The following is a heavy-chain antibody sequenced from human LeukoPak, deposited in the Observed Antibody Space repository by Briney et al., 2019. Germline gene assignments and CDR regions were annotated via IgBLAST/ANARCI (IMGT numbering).Heavy chain of an antibody. V-gene: IGHV3-33*01. Sequence: GRSLRLSCGASGFTFSSYGMHWVRQAPGKGLEWVAVIWYDGSQKYYADSVKGRFTISRDNSKNVLYLQMSSLSVEDTAMYYCTRLYRSGWYVPWGQGTLVTVSS. J-gene: IGHJ5*02. CDR2: IWYDGSQK. D-gene: IGHD6-19*01. CDR3: TRLYRSGWYVP. CDR1: GFTFSSYG.